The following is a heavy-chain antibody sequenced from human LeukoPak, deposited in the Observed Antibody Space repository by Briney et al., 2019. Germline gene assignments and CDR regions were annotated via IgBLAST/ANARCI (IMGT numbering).Heavy chain of an antibody. CDR1: GYSISSGYY. J-gene: IGHJ4*02. D-gene: IGHD3-10*01. CDR3: ARTRYYYNSRSYGAPYYFDY. CDR2: IYHSGST. Sequence: SSETLSLTCTVSGYSISSGYYWGWIRQPPGKGLEWIGSIYHSGSTYYNPSLKSRVTISVDTSKNQFSLKLSSVTAADTAVYYCARTRYYYNSRSYGAPYYFDYWGQGTLVTVSS. V-gene: IGHV4-38-2*02.